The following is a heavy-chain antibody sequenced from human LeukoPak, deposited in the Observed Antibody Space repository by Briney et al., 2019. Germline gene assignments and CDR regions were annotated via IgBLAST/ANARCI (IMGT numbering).Heavy chain of an antibody. J-gene: IGHJ4*02. CDR1: GFTFSSYE. CDR2: ISSSGSTI. V-gene: IGHV3-48*03. D-gene: IGHD5-18*01. Sequence: GGSLRLSCVASGFTFSSYEMNWVRQAPGKGLEWVSYISSSGSTIYYADSVGGRFTISRDNAKNSLFLQMNSLRAEDTAVYYCPFSYGLKPRSRDNFDYWGQGTLVTVSS. CDR3: PFSYGLKPRSRDNFDY.